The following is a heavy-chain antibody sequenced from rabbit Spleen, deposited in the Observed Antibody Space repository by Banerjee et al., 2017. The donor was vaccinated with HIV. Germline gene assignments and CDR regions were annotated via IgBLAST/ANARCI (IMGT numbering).Heavy chain of an antibody. Sequence: QEQLVESGGGLVKPEGSLKLSCTASGFSFSNKAVMCWVRQAPGKGLEWIACINAVTGKAVYASWAKGRYTFSANSSTTVALQMAGLTAADTATYFCARAKWTGPYAAYALTRLDLWGQGTLVTVS. J-gene: IGHJ3*01. CDR2: INAVTGKA. CDR1: GFSFSNKAV. CDR3: ARAKWTGPYAAYALTRLDL. D-gene: IGHD6-1*01. V-gene: IGHV1S45*01.